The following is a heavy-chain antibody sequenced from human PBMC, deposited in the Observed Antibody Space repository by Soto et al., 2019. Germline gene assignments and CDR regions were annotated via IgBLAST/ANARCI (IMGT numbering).Heavy chain of an antibody. CDR3: ASRGNWNYVVDT. J-gene: IGHJ5*02. CDR1: GGSISSSSHY. CDR2: IYFAGNT. V-gene: IGHV4-39*01. Sequence: PSETLSLTCTVSGGSISSSSHYWAWIRQPPGKGLEFLGNIYFAGNTNYNPSLQSRVTISVDTSRNRFSLRLSSVTAADTAVYYCASRGNWNYVVDTWGQGTLVTVSS. D-gene: IGHD1-7*01.